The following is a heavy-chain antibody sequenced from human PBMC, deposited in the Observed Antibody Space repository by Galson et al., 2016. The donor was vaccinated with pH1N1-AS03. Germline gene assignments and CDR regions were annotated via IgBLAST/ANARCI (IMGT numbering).Heavy chain of an antibody. Sequence: SLRLSCAASGFIVEQYGVHWVRQTPGKGLEWVAGMSWGSAKIDYADSVKGRFTISRDNAQNFLYLQMSSLRPEDTAVYFCVKDVLSDGWFTAADSWGQGTLVTVSS. CDR1: GFIVEQYG. J-gene: IGHJ4*02. D-gene: IGHD6-19*01. CDR3: VKDVLSDGWFTAADS. CDR2: MSWGSAKI. V-gene: IGHV3-9*01.